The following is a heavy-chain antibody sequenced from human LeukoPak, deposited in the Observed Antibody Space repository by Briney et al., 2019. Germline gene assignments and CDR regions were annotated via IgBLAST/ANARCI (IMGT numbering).Heavy chain of an antibody. CDR2: INTAVRDI. Sequence: GGSLRLSCIGSGFTFSIPWMYWVRQAPGEGLVWLSRINTAVRDIHYGASVKGRFTISRDNAKSTVYLQMNSLRVEDTAIYYCVRGLTGRDEFWGQGTLVTVSP. CDR1: GFTFSIPW. CDR3: VRGLTGRDEF. D-gene: IGHD3-10*01. J-gene: IGHJ4*02. V-gene: IGHV3-74*01.